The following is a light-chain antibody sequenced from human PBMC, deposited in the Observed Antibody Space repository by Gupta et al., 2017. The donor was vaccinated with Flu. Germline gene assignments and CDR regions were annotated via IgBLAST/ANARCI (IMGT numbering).Light chain of an antibody. CDR3: NSRESTDNNKVV. J-gene: IGLJ2*01. Sequence: TVRTTCQGDSVRKCDESCYQQKPGQAPGLLLYDNNIRRSGIPARCSGSSSGNTAALTITGAQAEEEADYYCNSRESTDNNKVVFGGGTKLIVL. V-gene: IGLV3-19*01. CDR1: SVRKCD. CDR2: DNN.